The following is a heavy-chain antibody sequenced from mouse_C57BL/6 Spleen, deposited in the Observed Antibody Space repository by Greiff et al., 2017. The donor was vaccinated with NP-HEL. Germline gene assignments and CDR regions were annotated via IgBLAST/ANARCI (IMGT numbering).Heavy chain of an antibody. CDR1: GYTFTSYW. CDR2: IDPSASYT. D-gene: IGHD6-1*01. CDR3: ARGEAF. Sequence: QVQLQQPGAELVLPGASVKLSCKASGYTFTSYWMHWVKQRPGQGLEWIGEIDPSASYTNYNQQFKGQSTLTVDKSSSTAYMQLSSLTSEDSAVYYCARGEAFWGQGTTLTVSS. V-gene: IGHV1-69*01. J-gene: IGHJ2*01.